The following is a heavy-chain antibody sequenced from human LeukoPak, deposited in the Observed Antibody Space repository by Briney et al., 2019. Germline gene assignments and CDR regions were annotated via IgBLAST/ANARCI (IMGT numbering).Heavy chain of an antibody. D-gene: IGHD3-10*01. J-gene: IGHJ4*02. CDR1: GYTFTGYY. Sequence: ASVKVSCKASGYTFTGYYMHWVRQAPGQGLEWMGRINPNSGGTNYAQKFQGRVTMARDTSISTAYMELSRLRSDDTAVYYCARDWYYGSGSSIDYWGQGTLVTVSS. CDR2: INPNSGGT. V-gene: IGHV1-2*06. CDR3: ARDWYYGSGSSIDY.